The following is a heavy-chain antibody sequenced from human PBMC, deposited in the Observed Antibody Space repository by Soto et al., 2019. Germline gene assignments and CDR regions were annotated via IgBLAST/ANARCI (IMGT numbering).Heavy chain of an antibody. Sequence: GGSLRLSCAASGFTFSTYSMNWVRQAPGKGLEWVSYISSSSSTIYYADSVKGRFTISRDNAKNSLYLQMDSLRDEDTAVYYCVRNQYYYDSSEYSDYWGQGTLVTVSS. J-gene: IGHJ4*02. D-gene: IGHD3-22*01. V-gene: IGHV3-48*02. CDR1: GFTFSTYS. CDR2: ISSSSSTI. CDR3: VRNQYYYDSSEYSDY.